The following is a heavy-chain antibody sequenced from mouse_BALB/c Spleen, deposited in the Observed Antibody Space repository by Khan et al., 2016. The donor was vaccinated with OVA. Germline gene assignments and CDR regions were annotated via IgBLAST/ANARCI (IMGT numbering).Heavy chain of an antibody. CDR2: INPSSGYT. Sequence: QVQLKQSGAELARPGASVKMSCKASGYTFTSYTIHWIKQRPGQGLEWIGYINPSSGYTNYNQKFKDKATLTADKSSTTAYMQLSSLTSDDTAVYYCARDEACYGGDGWIAYWGQGTLVTVSA. CDR3: ARDEACYGGDGWIAY. J-gene: IGHJ3*01. V-gene: IGHV1-4*01. D-gene: IGHD1-1*02. CDR1: GYTFTSYT.